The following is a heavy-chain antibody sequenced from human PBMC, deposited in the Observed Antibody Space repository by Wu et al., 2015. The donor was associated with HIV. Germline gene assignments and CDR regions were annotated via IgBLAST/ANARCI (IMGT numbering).Heavy chain of an antibody. CDR1: GYRFTSHG. D-gene: IGHD2-2*01. J-gene: IGHJ4*02. CDR3: ARVGCSSISCWYYFDY. Sequence: VQSGAEVKKPGASVKVSCKASGYRFTSHGISWVRQAPGQGLEWMGWISTYNGNRNYVQKFQGRVTMTTDTSTNTAYMELRSLRSDDTAIYYCARVGCSSISCWYYFDYWGQGTLVTVSS. CDR2: ISTYNGNR. V-gene: IGHV1-18*01.